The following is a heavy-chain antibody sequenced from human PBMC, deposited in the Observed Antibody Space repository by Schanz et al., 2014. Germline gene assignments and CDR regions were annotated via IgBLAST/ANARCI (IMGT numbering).Heavy chain of an antibody. CDR3: VKDDRGDVVVVAANY. CDR2: VSASGGGP. Sequence: VQLVESGGGVVQPGGSLRLSCATSGLNFDYYGMNWVRQAPGKGLEWVSLVSASGGGPFYADSVKGRFTISRDNSRNTVYLQMSSLRAEDTAVYYCVKDDRGDVVVVAANYWGQGAQVIVSS. J-gene: IGHJ4*02. CDR1: GLNFDYYG. D-gene: IGHD2-15*01. V-gene: IGHV3-23*04.